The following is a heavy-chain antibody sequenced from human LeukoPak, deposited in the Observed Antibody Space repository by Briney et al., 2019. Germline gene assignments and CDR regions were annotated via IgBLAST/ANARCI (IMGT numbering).Heavy chain of an antibody. J-gene: IGHJ4*02. CDR1: GGSISTYY. Sequence: SETLSPTCAVSGGSISTYYWSWIRQSPEKELEWIGTVYHTGSTNYNPSLKSRLTISVDTSKNQFSLKLSSVTAADTAVFYCARHDSLSLPFDYWGQGTLVTVSS. D-gene: IGHD2-21*01. CDR3: ARHDSLSLPFDY. V-gene: IGHV4-59*08. CDR2: VYHTGST.